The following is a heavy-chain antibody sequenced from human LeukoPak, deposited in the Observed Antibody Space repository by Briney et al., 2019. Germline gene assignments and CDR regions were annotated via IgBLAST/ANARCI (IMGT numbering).Heavy chain of an antibody. CDR2: IYTSGST. J-gene: IGHJ6*03. CDR3: ARDRIEQLAHKTLYYYYYYMDV. D-gene: IGHD6-6*01. Sequence: TLSLTCTVSGGSISSGSYYWSWIRQPAGKGLEWIGRIYTSGSTNYNPSLKSRVTISVDTSKNQFSLKLSSVTAADTAVYYCARDRIEQLAHKTLYYYYYYMDVWGKGTTVTVSS. V-gene: IGHV4-61*02. CDR1: GGSISSGSYY.